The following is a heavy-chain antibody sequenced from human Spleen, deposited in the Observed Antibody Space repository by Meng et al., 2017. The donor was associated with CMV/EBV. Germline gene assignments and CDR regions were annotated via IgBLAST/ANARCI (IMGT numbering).Heavy chain of an antibody. CDR3: VSTVVTEDAFDI. CDR2: INPSGGST. J-gene: IGHJ3*02. V-gene: IGHV1-46*01. Sequence: ASVKVSCKASGYTFTGYYMHWVRQAPGQGLEWMGIINPSGGSTSYAQKFQGRVTMTRDTSTSTVYMELSSLRSEDTAVYYCVSTVVTEDAFDIWGQGTMVTVSS. D-gene: IGHD4-23*01. CDR1: GYTFTGYY.